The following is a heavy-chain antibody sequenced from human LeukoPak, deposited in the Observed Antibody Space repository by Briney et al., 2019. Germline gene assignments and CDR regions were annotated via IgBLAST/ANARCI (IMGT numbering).Heavy chain of an antibody. CDR2: TSSDLNVK. CDR1: GFTFGNYV. J-gene: IGHJ4*02. Sequence: GGSPRLSCAASGFTFGNYVIHWVRQAPGKGLEWVAVTSSDLNVKLYADSVKGRFTISRDNSRSTLYLQMNSLRPEDTAIYYCAREGYYGSGSPPSLYFDYWGQVTLVTVSS. V-gene: IGHV3-30-3*01. D-gene: IGHD3-10*01. CDR3: AREGYYGSGSPPSLYFDY.